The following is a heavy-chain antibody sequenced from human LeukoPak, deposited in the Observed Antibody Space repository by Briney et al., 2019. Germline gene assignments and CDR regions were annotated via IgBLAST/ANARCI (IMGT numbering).Heavy chain of an antibody. V-gene: IGHV3-21*01. D-gene: IGHD3-10*01. Sequence: PGGSLRLSCAASGFTFSSYTMNWVRQAPGKGLEWVSSISSSTYINYADSVKGRFTISRDNAKSSLYLQMNSLRAEDTAVYYCARDRSPGNFDYWGQGTLVTVSS. CDR2: ISSSTYI. CDR1: GFTFSSYT. J-gene: IGHJ4*02. CDR3: ARDRSPGNFDY.